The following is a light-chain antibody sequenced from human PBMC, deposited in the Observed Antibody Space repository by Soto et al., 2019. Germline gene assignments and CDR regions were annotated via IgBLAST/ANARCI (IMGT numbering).Light chain of an antibody. CDR2: GTS. J-gene: IGKJ1*01. Sequence: EIVLTQSPGTLSLSPGESATLSCRASQSVSSNSLAWYRRNPGQPPSLLIYGTSTRATNIPRRFSGSGSGTDFTLTIPRLEPEDFAVYFCQQYGDSPPTFGQGTKVE. V-gene: IGKV3-20*01. CDR1: QSVSSNS. CDR3: QQYGDSPPT.